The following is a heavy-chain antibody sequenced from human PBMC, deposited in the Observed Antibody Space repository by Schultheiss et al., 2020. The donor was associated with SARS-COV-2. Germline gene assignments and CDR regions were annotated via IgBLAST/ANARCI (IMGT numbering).Heavy chain of an antibody. Sequence: SGPTLVKPTQTLTLTCTFSGFSLSTGGMCVSWIRQPPGKALEWLARIDWDDVKFYSTSLRTRLTISKDTSKNQVVLTMTNMDPVDTATYYCARISKIDYYYYLDVWGKGTTVTVSS. CDR3: ARISKIDYYYYLDV. CDR2: IDWDDVK. V-gene: IGHV2-70*17. CDR1: GFSLSTGGMC. J-gene: IGHJ6*03. D-gene: IGHD4-11*01.